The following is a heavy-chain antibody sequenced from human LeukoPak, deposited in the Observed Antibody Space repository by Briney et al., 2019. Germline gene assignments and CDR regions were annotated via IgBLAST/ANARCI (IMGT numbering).Heavy chain of an antibody. CDR2: IFPDDSDT. V-gene: IGHV5-51*01. D-gene: IGHD2-2*01. CDR3: ARQNSYCSSTNCYGDLDY. CDR1: GYTFSGYW. J-gene: IGHJ4*02. Sequence: GESLKISCRGSGYTFSGYWIAWVRQMPGKGLEWMGIIFPDDSDTTYSPSFQGQVTMSADKSISTAYLQWSSLKASDTAMYYCARQNSYCSSTNCYGDLDYWGQGSLVTVSS.